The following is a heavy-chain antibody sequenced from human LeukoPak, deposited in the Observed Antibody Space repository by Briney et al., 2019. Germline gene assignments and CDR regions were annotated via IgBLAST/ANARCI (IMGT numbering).Heavy chain of an antibody. CDR3: ARRPTDSPFDY. Sequence: GESLKISYKGSGYRFSSSWIGWVRPMPGKGVDWMGIFSPGASDTTYSPSFQGQATISAAKSISTAYLQWSSLKASDSAMYYCARRPTDSPFDYWGQGTLVTVS. CDR2: FSPGASDT. D-gene: IGHD2-15*01. J-gene: IGHJ4*02. CDR1: GYRFSSSW. V-gene: IGHV5-51*01.